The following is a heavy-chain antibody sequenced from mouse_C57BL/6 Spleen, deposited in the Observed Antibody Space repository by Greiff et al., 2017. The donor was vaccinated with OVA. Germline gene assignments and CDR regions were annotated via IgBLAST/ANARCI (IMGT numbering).Heavy chain of an antibody. D-gene: IGHD2-3*01. V-gene: IGHV1-54*01. CDR3: ARSMDDGYGY. CDR2: INPGSGGT. Sequence: QVQLQQSGAELVRPGTSVTVSCKASGYAFTNYLIEWVKQRPGQGLEWIGVINPGSGGTNYNEKFKGKATLTADKSSSTAYMQLSSLTSEDSAVYFCARSMDDGYGYWGQGTTLTVSS. J-gene: IGHJ2*01. CDR1: GYAFTNYL.